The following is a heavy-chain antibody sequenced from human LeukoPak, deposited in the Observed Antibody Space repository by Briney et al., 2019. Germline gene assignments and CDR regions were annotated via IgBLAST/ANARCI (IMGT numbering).Heavy chain of an antibody. D-gene: IGHD5-18*01. Sequence: GGSLRLSCAASGFSFSSCAMSWVRQAPGKGLEWVSAISGSGGSTYYADSVKGRFTISRDNSRNTLYLQMKSLRAEDTAVYYCAKNDGYSYGYYFDYWGQGTLVTVSS. J-gene: IGHJ4*02. V-gene: IGHV3-23*01. CDR3: AKNDGYSYGYYFDY. CDR1: GFSFSSCA. CDR2: ISGSGGST.